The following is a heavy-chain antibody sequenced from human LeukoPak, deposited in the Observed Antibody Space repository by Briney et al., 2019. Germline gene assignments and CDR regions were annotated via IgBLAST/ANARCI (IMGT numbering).Heavy chain of an antibody. Sequence: ASVKVSCKASGGTFSSYAISWVRQAPGQGLEWMGGIIPIFGTANYAQKFQGRVTITADESTSTAYMELSSLRSEDTAVYYCAKRRGSIFGVVTDDAFDIWGQGTMVTVSS. V-gene: IGHV1-69*01. D-gene: IGHD3-3*01. CDR2: IIPIFGTA. J-gene: IGHJ3*02. CDR3: AKRRGSIFGVVTDDAFDI. CDR1: GGTFSSYA.